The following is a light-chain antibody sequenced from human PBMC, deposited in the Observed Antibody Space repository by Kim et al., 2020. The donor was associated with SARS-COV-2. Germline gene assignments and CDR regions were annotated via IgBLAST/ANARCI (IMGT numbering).Light chain of an antibody. CDR1: QSISNW. CDR2: KAS. V-gene: IGKV1-5*03. J-gene: IGKJ1*01. CDR3: QHYNSYSPA. Sequence: DIQMTQSPSTLSASVGDRVTITCRASQSISNWLVWYQQKPGKAPKLLIYKASTLESGVPSRFSGSGSGTEFTLTISSLQPDDFATYYCQHYNSYSPAFGQGTKVDIK.